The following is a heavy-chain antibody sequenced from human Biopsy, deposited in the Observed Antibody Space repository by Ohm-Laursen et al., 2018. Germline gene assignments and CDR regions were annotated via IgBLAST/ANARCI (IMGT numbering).Heavy chain of an antibody. Sequence: SETLSLTCTVSGGSISSYYWNWIRQPPGKGLEWIGYIYYSGTTDYSPSLESRITISLDTSKNQFSLMLSSVTAADTAVYYCARSNGYGDYRFDDWGQGTLVTVAS. CDR2: IYYSGTT. V-gene: IGHV4-59*01. CDR3: ARSNGYGDYRFDD. J-gene: IGHJ4*02. CDR1: GGSISSYY. D-gene: IGHD4-11*01.